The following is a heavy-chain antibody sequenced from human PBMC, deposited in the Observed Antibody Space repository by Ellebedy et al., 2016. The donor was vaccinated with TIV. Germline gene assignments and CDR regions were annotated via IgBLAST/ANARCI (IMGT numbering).Heavy chain of an antibody. CDR2: ISHDGSLK. CDR1: GFTFSNFD. Sequence: GESLKISCAASGFTFSNFDMDWVRQAPGKGLEWVAVISHDGSLKFYADSVKGRFSISRDNSKNTLYLQMYSLRVEDTAVYYCAKGKVDNWMDAGSLDYWGQGSLVTVSS. J-gene: IGHJ4*02. V-gene: IGHV3-30*18. CDR3: AKGKVDNWMDAGSLDY. D-gene: IGHD1-20*01.